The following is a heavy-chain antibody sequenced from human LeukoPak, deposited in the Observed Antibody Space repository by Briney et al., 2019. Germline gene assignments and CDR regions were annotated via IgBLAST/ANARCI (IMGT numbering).Heavy chain of an antibody. CDR3: TRDSQGSGTYSTDQ. CDR2: MNQDGSRK. D-gene: IGHD3-10*01. CDR1: GFTFSSSW. Sequence: PGGSLRLSCVASGFTFSSSWMSWVRQGPGKGPEWVANMNQDGSRKYYVDSVKGRFTVSRDNAKNSLFLQMNGLRDEDTAVYYCTRDSQGSGTYSTDQWGQGTLVTVSS. J-gene: IGHJ4*02. V-gene: IGHV3-7*01.